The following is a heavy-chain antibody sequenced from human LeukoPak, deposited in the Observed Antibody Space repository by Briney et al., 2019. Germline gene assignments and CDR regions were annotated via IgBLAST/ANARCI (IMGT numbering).Heavy chain of an antibody. J-gene: IGHJ4*02. CDR3: ASVGYCSSTSCYLFDY. D-gene: IGHD2-2*01. V-gene: IGHV1-69*01. Sequence: CXAXXXXXSSXXXXWVRXXXXXGXXXRGXIIPIFGTANYAQKFQGRVTITADESTSTAYMELSSLRSEDTAVYYCASVGYCSSTSCYLFDYWGQGTLVTVSS. CDR2: IIPIFGTA. CDR1: XXXXSSXX.